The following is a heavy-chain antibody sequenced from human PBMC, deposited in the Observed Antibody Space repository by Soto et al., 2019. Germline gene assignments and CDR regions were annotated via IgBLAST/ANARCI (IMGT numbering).Heavy chain of an antibody. CDR2: ITGSGGVT. Sequence: GGSLRLSCAASGFSFSSYAMSWVRQAPGKGLDWVSAITGSGGVTHYADSVKGRFTVSRDDSKNRLYLQMNSLKTEDTAVYYCVRATYFSDSSGYTRCLDYWGQGTLVTVSS. D-gene: IGHD3-22*01. V-gene: IGHV3-23*01. J-gene: IGHJ4*02. CDR1: GFSFSSYA. CDR3: VRATYFSDSSGYTRCLDY.